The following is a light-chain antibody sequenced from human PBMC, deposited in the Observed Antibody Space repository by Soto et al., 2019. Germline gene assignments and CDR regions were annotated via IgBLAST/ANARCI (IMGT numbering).Light chain of an antibody. V-gene: IGKV1-5*03. J-gene: IGKJ1*01. CDR1: QTISSW. CDR3: QHYNSYSEA. CDR2: KAS. Sequence: DIQMTQAPSTLSGSVGDRVTITCRASQTISSWLAWYQQKPGKAPKLLIYKASTLKSGVPSRFSGSGSGTEFTLTISDLQPDDCATYDCQHYNSYSEAFGQWTKVELK.